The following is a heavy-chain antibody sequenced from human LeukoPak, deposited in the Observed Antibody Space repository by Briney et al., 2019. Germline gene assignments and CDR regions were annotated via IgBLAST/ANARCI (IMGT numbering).Heavy chain of an antibody. CDR1: GFTFSSYW. V-gene: IGHV3-74*01. CDR2: INSDGSFT. CDR3: AREYGSSRYFDY. J-gene: IGHJ4*02. D-gene: IGHD2-15*01. Sequence: PGGSLRLSCAASGFTFSSYWMHWVRQAPGKGLVWVSRINSDGSFTNYADSVKGRFTISRDNAKNTLYLQMNSLRAEDTAVYYRAREYGSSRYFDYWGQGTPVTVSS.